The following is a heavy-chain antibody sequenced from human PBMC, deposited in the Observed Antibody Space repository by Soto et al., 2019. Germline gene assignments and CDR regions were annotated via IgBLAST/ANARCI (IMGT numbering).Heavy chain of an antibody. CDR1: GFTFDDYA. J-gene: IGHJ4*02. V-gene: IGHV3-9*01. CDR2: ISWNSGSI. D-gene: IGHD2-15*01. CDR3: AKGRRFDCSGGSCYPGGELSFDY. Sequence: EVQLVESGGGLVQPGRSLRLSCAASGFTFDDYAMHWVRQAPGKGLEWVSGISWNSGSIGYADSVKGRFTISRDNAKNSLYLQMNSLRAEDTALYYCAKGRRFDCSGGSCYPGGELSFDYWGQGTLVTVSS.